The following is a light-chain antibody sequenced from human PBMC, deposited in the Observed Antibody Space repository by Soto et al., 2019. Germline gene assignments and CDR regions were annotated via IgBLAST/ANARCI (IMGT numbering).Light chain of an antibody. V-gene: IGKV3-11*01. CDR3: QQSTIWIPLK. CDR2: DAS. Sequence: EIVMTQSPGTLSLSPGERATLSCRASQSVSSYLAWYQQKPGQAPRLLIYDASNRATGIPARFSGSGSGTDFTLTISSLEPEDFAVYYCQQSTIWIPLKFGLGTTVDI. J-gene: IGKJ1*01. CDR1: QSVSSY.